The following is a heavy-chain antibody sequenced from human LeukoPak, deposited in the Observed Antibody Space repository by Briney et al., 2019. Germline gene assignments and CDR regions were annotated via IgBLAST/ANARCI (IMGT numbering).Heavy chain of an antibody. CDR2: INGRGGST. V-gene: IGHV3-23*01. CDR3: APDYDILTGYYWGIDY. CDR1: GFTFSNYA. D-gene: IGHD3-9*01. Sequence: PGGSLRLSCAASGFTFSNYAMSWVRQAPGKGLEWVSSINGRGGSTYYADSVKGRFTISRDNSKNTLYLQMNSLRAEDTAVYYCAPDYDILTGYYWGIDYWGQGTLVTVSS. J-gene: IGHJ4*02.